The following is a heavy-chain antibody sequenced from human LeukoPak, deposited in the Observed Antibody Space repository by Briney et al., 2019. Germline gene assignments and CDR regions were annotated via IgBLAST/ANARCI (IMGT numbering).Heavy chain of an antibody. J-gene: IGHJ4*02. CDR3: TRGAGWLIDY. Sequence: SETLSLTCTVSGSSISSYYWSWIRQPPGRGLEWIGHFYSSGTTNYNPSLNSRVTISVDTSKNHFSLKLSSVTTADTAVYYCTRGAGWLIDYWGQGILVTVSP. CDR2: FYSSGTT. D-gene: IGHD3-16*01. V-gene: IGHV4-59*01. CDR1: GSSISSYY.